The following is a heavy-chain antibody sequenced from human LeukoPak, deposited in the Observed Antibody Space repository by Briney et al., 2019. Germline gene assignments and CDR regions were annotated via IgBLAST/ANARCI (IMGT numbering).Heavy chain of an antibody. D-gene: IGHD3-16*02. Sequence: SGGSLRLSCAASGFTFSSYAMSWVRQAPGKGLEWVSAISGSGDSTYYADSVKGRFTISRDNSKNTLFLQMNSLRAEDTAVYYCAKDSNYVWGSHRYLNHFDYWGQGTLVTVSS. J-gene: IGHJ4*02. CDR1: GFTFSSYA. CDR2: ISGSGDST. CDR3: AKDSNYVWGSHRYLNHFDY. V-gene: IGHV3-23*01.